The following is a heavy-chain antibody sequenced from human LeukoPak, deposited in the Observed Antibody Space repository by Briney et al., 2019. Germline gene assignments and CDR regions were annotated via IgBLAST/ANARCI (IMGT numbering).Heavy chain of an antibody. Sequence: GGSLRLSCAASGITMSGYSMNWVRQAPGKGLEWVSSISSSSSYIYYADSVKGRFTISRDNAKNSLYLQMNSLRAEDTAVYYCARDPLSYDFWSGRIAFDYWGQGTLVTVSS. CDR2: ISSSSSYI. J-gene: IGHJ4*02. D-gene: IGHD3-3*01. V-gene: IGHV3-21*01. CDR3: ARDPLSYDFWSGRIAFDY. CDR1: GITMSGYS.